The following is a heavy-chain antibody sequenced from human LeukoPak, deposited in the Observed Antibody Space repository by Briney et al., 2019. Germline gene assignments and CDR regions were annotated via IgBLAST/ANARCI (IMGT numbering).Heavy chain of an antibody. Sequence: SVKVSCKASGGTFSSYAISWVRQAPGQGLEWMGRIIPILGIANYAQKFQGRVTITADNSTSTAYMELSSLRSEDTAVYYCARVGRFWETAGYFDYWGQGTLVTVSS. D-gene: IGHD1-26*01. J-gene: IGHJ4*02. V-gene: IGHV1-69*04. CDR3: ARVGRFWETAGYFDY. CDR1: GGTFSSYA. CDR2: IIPILGIA.